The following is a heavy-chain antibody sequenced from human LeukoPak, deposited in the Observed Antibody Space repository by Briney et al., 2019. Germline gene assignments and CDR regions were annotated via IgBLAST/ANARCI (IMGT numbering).Heavy chain of an antibody. D-gene: IGHD1-26*01. CDR2: IYYSGST. Sequence: PSETLSLTCTVSGGSISSYYWSWIRQPPGKGLEWIGYIYYSGSTNYNPSLKSRVTISVDTSKNQFSLKLSSVTAADTAVYYCARASGSYESWDYWGQGTLVTVSS. CDR3: ARASGSYESWDY. J-gene: IGHJ4*02. V-gene: IGHV4-59*01. CDR1: GGSISSYY.